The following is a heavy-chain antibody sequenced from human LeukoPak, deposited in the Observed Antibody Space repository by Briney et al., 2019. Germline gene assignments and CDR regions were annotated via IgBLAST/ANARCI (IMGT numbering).Heavy chain of an antibody. D-gene: IGHD3-10*01. CDR3: ARMVRGVIILDY. CDR2: IYYSGST. CDR1: GGSISSGDYY. J-gene: IGHJ4*02. V-gene: IGHV4-30-4*08. Sequence: SETLSLTCTVSGGSISSGDYYWSWIRQPPGKGLEWIGYIYYSGSTYYNPSPKSRVTISVDTSKNQFSLKLSSVTAADTAVYYCARMVRGVIILDYWGQGTLVTVSS.